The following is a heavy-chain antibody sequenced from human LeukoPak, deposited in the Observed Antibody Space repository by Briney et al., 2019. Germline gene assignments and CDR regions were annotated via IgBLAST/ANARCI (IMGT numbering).Heavy chain of an antibody. V-gene: IGHV1-18*01. CDR2: ISAFNGNT. CDR3: ARAIRTIFGVAEFLDS. D-gene: IGHD3-3*01. J-gene: IGHJ4*02. CDR1: GYTFNSHG. Sequence: GASVKVSCKASGYTFNSHGITWVRQAPGEGLEWLGWISAFNGNTNYAQKFQGRVTLTTDGSMSTAYMELRSLRSDDTAVYYCARAIRTIFGVAEFLDSWGQGTLVTVSS.